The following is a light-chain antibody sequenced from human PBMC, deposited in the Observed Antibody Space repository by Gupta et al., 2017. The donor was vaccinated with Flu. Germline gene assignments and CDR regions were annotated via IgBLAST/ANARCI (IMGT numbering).Light chain of an antibody. CDR1: SGSIASNY. CDR3: QSYDSSIYVV. CDR2: EDN. J-gene: IGLJ2*01. V-gene: IGLV6-57*01. Sequence: NFMLTQPHSVSESPGKTVTISCTRSSGSIASNYVQWYQQRPGSSPTTVIYEDNQRPSGVPDRFSGSIDSSSNSAPLTISGLKTEDEADYYCQSYDSSIYVVFGGGTKLTVL.